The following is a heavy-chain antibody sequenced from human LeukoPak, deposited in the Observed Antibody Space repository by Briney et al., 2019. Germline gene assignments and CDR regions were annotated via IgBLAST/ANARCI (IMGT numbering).Heavy chain of an antibody. CDR1: GFTFSSYA. J-gene: IGHJ6*02. CDR3: AKDPNKDLSGAPYYYGMDV. D-gene: IGHD2-15*01. Sequence: QSGGSLRLSCAASGFTFSSYAMSWVRQAPGKGLEWVSAISGSGGSTYYADSVKGRFTISRDNSKNTLYLQMNSLRAEDTAVYYCAKDPNKDLSGAPYYYGMDVWGQGTTVTVSS. V-gene: IGHV3-23*01. CDR2: ISGSGGST.